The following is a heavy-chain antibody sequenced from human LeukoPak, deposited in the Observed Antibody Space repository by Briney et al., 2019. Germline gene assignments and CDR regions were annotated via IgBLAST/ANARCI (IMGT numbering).Heavy chain of an antibody. V-gene: IGHV4-4*08. J-gene: IGHJ4*02. CDR3: HGTISSESYFDY. CDR1: GGSISAYY. CDR2: IHNSGRT. D-gene: IGHD1-14*01. Sequence: PSETLSLTCTVSGGSISAYYWSWIRQPPGKGLEWIGYIHNSGRTNYNPSLKSRVTGFVDTSKNQVSLRLSSVTAADTAVYARHGTISSESYFDYWGQGALVTVSS.